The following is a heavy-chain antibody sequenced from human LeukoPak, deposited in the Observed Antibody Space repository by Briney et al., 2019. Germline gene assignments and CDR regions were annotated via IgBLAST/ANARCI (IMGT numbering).Heavy chain of an antibody. CDR3: ARASEGIGYFDT. J-gene: IGHJ4*02. Sequence: SETLSLTCTVSGASFSNDYWSWIRQSPGKGLEWVGYIYHNGRTNYNPSLKSRITMSIDTSQNQFSLKVISVTAADTAVYYCARASEGIGYFDTWGRGSLVTVSS. D-gene: IGHD6-13*01. V-gene: IGHV4-59*01. CDR2: IYHNGRT. CDR1: GASFSNDY.